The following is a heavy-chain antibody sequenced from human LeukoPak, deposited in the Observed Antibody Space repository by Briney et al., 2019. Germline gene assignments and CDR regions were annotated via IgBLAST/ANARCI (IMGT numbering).Heavy chain of an antibody. CDR1: GGTFSSYA. J-gene: IGHJ6*03. Sequence: ASVKVSCKASGGTFSSYAISWVRQAPGQGLEWMGGIIPIFGTANYAQKFQGRVMIPTDESTSTAYMELSSLRSEDTAVYYCARGAAAGYYYYYMDVWGKGTTVTVSS. V-gene: IGHV1-69*05. CDR2: IIPIFGTA. CDR3: ARGAAAGYYYYYMDV. D-gene: IGHD6-13*01.